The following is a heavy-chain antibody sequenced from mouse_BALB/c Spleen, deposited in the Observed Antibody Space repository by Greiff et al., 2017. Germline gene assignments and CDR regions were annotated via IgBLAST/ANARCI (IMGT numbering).Heavy chain of an antibody. D-gene: IGHD2-4*01. V-gene: IGHV3-8*02. CDR2: ISYSGST. CDR1: GDSITSGY. Sequence: EVQVVESGPSLVKPSQTLSLTCSVTGDSITSGYWNWIRKFPGNKLEYMGYISYSGSTYYNPSLKSRISITRDTSKNQYYLQLNSVTTEDTATYYCARHYDYGGGFAYWGQGTLVTVSA. J-gene: IGHJ3*01. CDR3: ARHYDYGGGFAY.